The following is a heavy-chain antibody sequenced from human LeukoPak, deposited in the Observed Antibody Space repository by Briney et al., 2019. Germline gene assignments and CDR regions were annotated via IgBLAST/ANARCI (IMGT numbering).Heavy chain of an antibody. V-gene: IGHV4-59*08. Sequence: PSETLSLTCTVSGGSISSYYWSWIRQPPGKGLEWIGYIYYSGSTNYNPSLKSRVTISVDTSKNQFSLKLSSVTAADTAVYYCARLTMDAFDIWGQGTMVTVSS. CDR3: ARLTMDAFDI. CDR2: IYYSGST. CDR1: GGSISSYY. D-gene: IGHD3-10*01. J-gene: IGHJ3*02.